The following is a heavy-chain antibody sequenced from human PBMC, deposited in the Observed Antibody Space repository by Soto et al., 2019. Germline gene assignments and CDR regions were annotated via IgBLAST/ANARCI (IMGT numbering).Heavy chain of an antibody. V-gene: IGHV4-34*01. CDR1: GGSFSGYY. CDR2: INHSGST. Sequence: QVQLQQWGAGLLKSSETLSLPCGVYGGSFSGYYWSWIRQPPGKGLEWIGEINHSGSTNYNPSLRGRVIISLDTSKTQFTLARSSVTAADKAVYYCERGREGFGSSSYVDWGQGALITVSS. CDR3: ERGREGFGSSSYVD. J-gene: IGHJ4*02. D-gene: IGHD6-6*01.